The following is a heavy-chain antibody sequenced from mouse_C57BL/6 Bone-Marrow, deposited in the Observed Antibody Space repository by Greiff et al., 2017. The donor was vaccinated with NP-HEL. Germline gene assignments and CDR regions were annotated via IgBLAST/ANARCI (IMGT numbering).Heavy chain of an antibody. D-gene: IGHD3-1*01. CDR3: ARWIGNYYAMDY. CDR2: IDPSDSYT. Sequence: QVHVKQPGAELVMPGASVKLSCKASGYTFTSYWMHWVKQRPGQGLEWIGEIDPSDSYTNYNQKFKGKSTLTVDKSSSTAYMQLSSLTSEDSAVYYCARWIGNYYAMDYWGQGTSVTVSS. J-gene: IGHJ4*01. V-gene: IGHV1-69*01. CDR1: GYTFTSYW.